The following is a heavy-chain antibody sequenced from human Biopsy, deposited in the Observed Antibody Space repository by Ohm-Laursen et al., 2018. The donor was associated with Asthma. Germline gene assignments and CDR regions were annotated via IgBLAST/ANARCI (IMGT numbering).Heavy chain of an antibody. CDR1: GYTFINYA. J-gene: IGHJ3*02. V-gene: IGHV1-3*01. D-gene: IGHD3-9*01. CDR2: INAANGNT. Sequence: EASVKVSCKASGYTFINYAIHWVRQAPGHSLEWMGCINAANGNTKYSQKFQGRLTISRDTSASTAYMDLSSLRSEDTAVYYCARTYFDFLTGQVHDAFAMWGQGTMVTVSS. CDR3: ARTYFDFLTGQVHDAFAM.